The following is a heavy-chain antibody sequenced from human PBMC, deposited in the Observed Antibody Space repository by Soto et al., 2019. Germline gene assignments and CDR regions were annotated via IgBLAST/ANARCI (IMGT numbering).Heavy chain of an antibody. D-gene: IGHD2-2*01. CDR2: IIPIFGTA. CDR1: GGTFSSYA. V-gene: IGHV1-69*13. CDR3: ARDTIVVVPARRGSYYYDMDV. J-gene: IGHJ6*02. Sequence: GASVKVSCKASGGTFSSYAISWVRQAPGQGLEWMGGIIPIFGTANYAQKFQGRVTITADESTSTAYMELNSLRAEDTAVYYCARDTIVVVPARRGSYYYDMDVWGQGTTVTVSS.